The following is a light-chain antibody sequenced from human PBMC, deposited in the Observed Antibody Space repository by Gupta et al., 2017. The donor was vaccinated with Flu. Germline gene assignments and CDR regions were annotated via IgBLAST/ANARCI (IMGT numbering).Light chain of an antibody. CDR3: QSYDSSLSGSV. CDR2: GNS. V-gene: IGLV1-40*01. J-gene: IGLJ3*02. CDR1: SSNIGAGYD. Sequence: QSVLTQPPSVSRAPGQRVTISCTVSSSNIGAGYDVHWYQQFPGTAPKLLIYGNSNRPSGVPDRFSGSKSGTSASLAITGLQAEDEADYYCQSYDSSLSGSVFGGGTKLTVL.